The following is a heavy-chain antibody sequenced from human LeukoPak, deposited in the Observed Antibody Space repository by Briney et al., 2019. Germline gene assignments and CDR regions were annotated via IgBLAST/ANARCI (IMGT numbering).Heavy chain of an antibody. CDR2: LYYGVNT. D-gene: IGHD6-13*01. CDR1: GDSVTTTNFY. J-gene: IGHJ6*03. Sequence: SETLSLTCTVSGDSVTTTNFYWGWIRQAPGKGREWIGSLYYGVNTYYKPSLKSRVTISVDTSLNQFSLILTSVTAADTGVYYCARLRVQQLASSYYMDVWGKGTTVTVSS. V-gene: IGHV4-39*01. CDR3: ARLRVQQLASSYYMDV.